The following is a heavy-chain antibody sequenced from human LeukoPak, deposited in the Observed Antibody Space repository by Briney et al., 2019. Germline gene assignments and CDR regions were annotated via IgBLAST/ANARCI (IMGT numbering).Heavy chain of an antibody. CDR1: GGSISSSSYY. Sequence: SETLSLTCTVSGGSISSSSYYWSWIRQPAGKGLEWIGRIYTSGSTNYNPSLKSRVTISVDTSKNQFSLKLSSVTAADTAVYYCARLYRNYIVVKRFDPWGQGTLVTVSS. V-gene: IGHV4-61*02. CDR2: IYTSGST. CDR3: ARLYRNYIVVKRFDP. D-gene: IGHD2-15*01. J-gene: IGHJ5*02.